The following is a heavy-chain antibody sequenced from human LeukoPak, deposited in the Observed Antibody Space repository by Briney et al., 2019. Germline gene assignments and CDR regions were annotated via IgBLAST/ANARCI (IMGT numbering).Heavy chain of an antibody. CDR1: GFTFSSYA. V-gene: IGHV3-23*01. J-gene: IGHJ4*02. Sequence: GGSLRLSCAASGFTFSSYAMNWVRQAPGKGLEWVSTSGSGGSPFYADSVKGRFTISRDNSRNTLYLQMNSLRVEDTAVYYCAKDIRIAVAGTVFDYWGQGTLVTVSS. CDR3: AKDIRIAVAGTVFDY. D-gene: IGHD6-19*01. CDR2: SGSGGSP.